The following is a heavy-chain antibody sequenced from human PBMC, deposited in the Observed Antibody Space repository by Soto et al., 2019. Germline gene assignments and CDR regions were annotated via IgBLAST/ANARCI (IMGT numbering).Heavy chain of an antibody. CDR3: ARPVNFYSGSTILYYYYGMDA. J-gene: IGHJ6*02. V-gene: IGHV1-69*13. Sequence: SVKVSCKASGGTFSSYAISWVRQAPGQGLEWMGGIIPIFGTANYAQKFQGRVTITADESTSTAYMELSSMRYEDTHVYYCARPVNFYSGSTILYYYYGMDACGQVTTLTVCS. CDR1: GGTFSSYA. CDR2: IIPIFGTA. D-gene: IGHD5-12*01.